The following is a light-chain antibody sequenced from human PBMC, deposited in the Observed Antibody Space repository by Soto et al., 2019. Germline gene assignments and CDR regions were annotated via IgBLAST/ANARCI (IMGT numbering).Light chain of an antibody. CDR3: QQTFSTPWT. Sequence: DVPMTQSPSSLSASVGDRITLTCRASQTIHSYLHWYQFKPGKAPQLLIQSASSLHSGVPSRFSGSGSGTNFTLIISSLQPEDSATYYCQQTFSTPWTFGQGTKVEIK. J-gene: IGKJ1*01. CDR1: QTIHSY. V-gene: IGKV1-39*01. CDR2: SAS.